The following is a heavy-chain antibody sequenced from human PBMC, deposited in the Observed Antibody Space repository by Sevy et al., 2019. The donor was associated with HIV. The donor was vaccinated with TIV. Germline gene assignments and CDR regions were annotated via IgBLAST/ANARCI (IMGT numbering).Heavy chain of an antibody. CDR1: GGSISGANYF. D-gene: IGHD1-26*01. V-gene: IGHV4-61*01. J-gene: IGHJ4*01. CDR3: ARDSGNYPYYFDY. CDR2: IHYSGTT. Sequence: SETLSLTWTVSGGSISGANYFWSWIRQSPGKGLEWIGYIHYSGTTNYNPSLKSRVTTSVDTSKNQFSLKLRSVTAADTAVYYCARDSGNYPYYFDYWGQGTLVTVSS.